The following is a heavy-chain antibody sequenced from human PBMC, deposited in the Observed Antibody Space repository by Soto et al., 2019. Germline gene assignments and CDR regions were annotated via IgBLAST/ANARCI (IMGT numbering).Heavy chain of an antibody. Sequence: SLRLSCAASGFTFDDYAMHWLRQAPGKGLEWVSVISWNSGRIGYADSVNGRFTVSRDNASNSVYLRMNSRRAEDTALYYCAKAPGPKQLVPNYFDYWGEGMLVTVSS. CDR2: ISWNSGRI. V-gene: IGHV3-9*01. CDR3: AKAPGPKQLVPNYFDY. J-gene: IGHJ4*02. D-gene: IGHD6-13*01. CDR1: GFTFDDYA.